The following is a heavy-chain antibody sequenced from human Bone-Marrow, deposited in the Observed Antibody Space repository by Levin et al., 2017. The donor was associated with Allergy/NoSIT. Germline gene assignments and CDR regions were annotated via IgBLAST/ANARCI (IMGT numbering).Heavy chain of an antibody. CDR2: ISNDGNTI. D-gene: IGHD2-15*01. Sequence: GGSLRLSCVASGFTFSAYWMYWVRQAPGKGLVWVSRISNDGNTINYADSVKGRFTISRDDAENTLFLQMNSLRVEDTAVYYCARDRGWNALDLWGRGTVVTVSS. CDR3: ARDRGWNALDL. V-gene: IGHV3-74*01. CDR1: GFTFSAYW. J-gene: IGHJ3*01.